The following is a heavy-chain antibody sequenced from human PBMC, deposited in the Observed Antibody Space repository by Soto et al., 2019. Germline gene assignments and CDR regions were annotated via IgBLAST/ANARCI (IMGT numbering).Heavy chain of an antibody. CDR1: GFTFSSYW. CDR2: IKQDGSEK. CDR3: ARVGTVPAAMSKRGSSFDY. J-gene: IGHJ4*02. V-gene: IGHV3-7*01. D-gene: IGHD2-2*01. Sequence: GGSLRLSCPASGFTFSSYWMSWVRQAPGKGLEWVANIKQDGSEKYYVDSVKGRFTISRDNAKNSLYLQMNSLRAEDTAVYYCARVGTVPAAMSKRGSSFDYWGQGTLVTVSS.